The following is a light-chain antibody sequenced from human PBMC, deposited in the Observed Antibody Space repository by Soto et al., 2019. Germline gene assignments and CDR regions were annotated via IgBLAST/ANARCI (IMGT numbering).Light chain of an antibody. V-gene: IGKV3-11*01. J-gene: IGKJ1*01. Sequence: EIVLTQSPATLSLSPGERATLSCRASQSVSSYFAWYQQKPGQAPRLLIYDASNRATGIPARFSGSGSVTDFTLTISSLEPEDFAVYYCQQGSNWPLTFGQGTKVEIK. CDR3: QQGSNWPLT. CDR2: DAS. CDR1: QSVSSY.